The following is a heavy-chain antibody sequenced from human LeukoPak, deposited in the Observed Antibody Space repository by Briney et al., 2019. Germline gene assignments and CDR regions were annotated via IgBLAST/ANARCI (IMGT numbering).Heavy chain of an antibody. Sequence: ASVKVSCKASGYTFTGYYMHWVRQAPGQGLEWMGWINPNSGGTNYAQKFQGWATMTRDTSISTAYMELSRLRSDDTAVYYCARALEDDSSGYYEEYGMDVWGQGTTVTVSS. V-gene: IGHV1-2*04. CDR2: INPNSGGT. CDR1: GYTFTGYY. D-gene: IGHD3-22*01. J-gene: IGHJ6*02. CDR3: ARALEDDSSGYYEEYGMDV.